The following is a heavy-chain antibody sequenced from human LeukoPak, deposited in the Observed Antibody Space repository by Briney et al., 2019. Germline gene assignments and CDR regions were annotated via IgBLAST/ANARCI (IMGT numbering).Heavy chain of an antibody. CDR1: GFTFSTYG. D-gene: IGHD4-11*01. Sequence: GGSLRLSCAASGFTFSTYGMHWVRQAPGKGLEWVAVISYDGSNKYYADSVKGRFTISRDNSKNTLYLQMNSLRAEDTAVFYCAKDRHDYSNSFDYWGQGTLVTVSS. CDR2: ISYDGSNK. J-gene: IGHJ4*02. V-gene: IGHV3-30*18. CDR3: AKDRHDYSNSFDY.